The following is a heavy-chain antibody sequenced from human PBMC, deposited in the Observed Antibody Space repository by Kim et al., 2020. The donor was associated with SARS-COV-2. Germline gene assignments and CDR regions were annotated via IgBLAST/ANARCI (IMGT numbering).Heavy chain of an antibody. CDR1: GGSFSGYY. J-gene: IGHJ5*02. V-gene: IGHV4-34*01. CDR3: ARDPKGDMVRGVISRFDP. D-gene: IGHD3-10*01. CDR2: INHSGST. Sequence: SETLSLTCAVYGGSFSGYYWSWIRQPPGKGLEWIGEINHSGSTNYNPSLKSRVTISVDTSRNQFSLKLSSVTAADTAVYYCARDPKGDMVRGVISRFDPWGQGTLVTVSS.